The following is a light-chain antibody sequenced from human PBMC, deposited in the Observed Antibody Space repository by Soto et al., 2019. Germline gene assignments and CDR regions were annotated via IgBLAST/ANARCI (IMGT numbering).Light chain of an antibody. V-gene: IGLV1-44*01. Sequence: QSVLTQPPSASGTPGQRVTFSCSGSSSNIGTTSVSWYQQLPGSAPKLLIYNNDERPSGVPDRFSGSKSGTSASLAISGFQSEDEADYYCAAWDDNFWVFGGGTKLTVL. CDR1: SSNIGTTS. CDR2: NND. J-gene: IGLJ3*02. CDR3: AAWDDNFWV.